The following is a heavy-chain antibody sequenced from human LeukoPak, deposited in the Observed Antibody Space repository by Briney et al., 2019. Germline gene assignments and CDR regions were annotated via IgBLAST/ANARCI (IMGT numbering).Heavy chain of an antibody. D-gene: IGHD3-10*01. CDR3: ARGDGSGSPPDV. CDR1: GFTFSSYE. J-gene: IGHJ6*02. Sequence: GGSLRLSCAASGFTFSSYEMNWVRQAPGEGLEWESYISSSGSAIYYADSVKGRFTISRDNAKNSLYLQMNSLRAEGTAVYYCARGDGSGSPPDVWGQGTTVTVSS. CDR2: ISSSGSAI. V-gene: IGHV3-48*03.